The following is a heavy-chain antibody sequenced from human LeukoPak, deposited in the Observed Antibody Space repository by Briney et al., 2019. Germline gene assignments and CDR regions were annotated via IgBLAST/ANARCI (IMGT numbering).Heavy chain of an antibody. Sequence: GGSLRLSCAASGFTFSSYSMNWVRQAPGKGLEWVSSISSSSSYIYYADSVKGRFTISRDNAKNSLYLQMNSLRAEDTAVYYCVKGGVDFWSGFYSWGQGTLVTVSS. CDR2: ISSSSSYI. D-gene: IGHD3-3*01. CDR3: VKGGVDFWSGFYS. J-gene: IGHJ5*02. V-gene: IGHV3-21*01. CDR1: GFTFSSYS.